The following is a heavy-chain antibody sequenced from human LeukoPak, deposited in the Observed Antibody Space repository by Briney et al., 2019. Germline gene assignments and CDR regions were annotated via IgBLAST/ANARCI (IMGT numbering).Heavy chain of an antibody. CDR3: ARGASSIVVVITTDFDY. Sequence: AGGSLRLSCAASGFTFSSYAMHWVRQAPGKGLEWVAVISYDGSNKYYADSVKGRFTISRDNSKNTLYLQMNSLRAEDTAVYHCARGASSIVVVITTDFDYWGQGTLVTVSS. V-gene: IGHV3-30-3*01. CDR2: ISYDGSNK. D-gene: IGHD3-22*01. CDR1: GFTFSSYA. J-gene: IGHJ4*02.